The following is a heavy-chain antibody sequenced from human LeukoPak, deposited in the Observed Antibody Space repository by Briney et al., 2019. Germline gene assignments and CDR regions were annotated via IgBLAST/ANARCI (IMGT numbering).Heavy chain of an antibody. CDR3: AKSDPGYCAGGSCNLGIDY. CDR1: GFTFRNYA. Sequence: GGSLRLSCAASGFTFRNYAMTWVPQAPGKGLEWVSSVSAAGGSRWYADSVKGRFTISKDEYTNSLYLQMSGLRAEDTAVYYCAKSDPGYCAGGSCNLGIDYWGQGTLVTVSS. V-gene: IGHV3-23*01. CDR2: VSAAGGSR. D-gene: IGHD2-15*01. J-gene: IGHJ4*02.